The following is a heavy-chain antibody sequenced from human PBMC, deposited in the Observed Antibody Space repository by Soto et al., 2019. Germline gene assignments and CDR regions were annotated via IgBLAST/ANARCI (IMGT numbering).Heavy chain of an antibody. V-gene: IGHV1-69*13. D-gene: IGHD2-8*01. J-gene: IGHJ5*02. CDR1: GGTFSSCA. CDR3: ARTPPLYCTNGVCQSPGFDP. Sequence: SVKVSCKASGGTFSSCAISWVRQAPGQGLEWMGGIIPIFGTANYAQKFQGRVTITADESTSTAYMELSSLRSEDTAVYYCARTPPLYCTNGVCQSPGFDPWGQGTLVTVSS. CDR2: IIPIFGTA.